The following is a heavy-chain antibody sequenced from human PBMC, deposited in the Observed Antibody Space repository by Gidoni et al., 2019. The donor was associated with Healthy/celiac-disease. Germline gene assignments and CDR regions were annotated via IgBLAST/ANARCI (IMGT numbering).Heavy chain of an antibody. D-gene: IGHD6-13*01. CDR2: IKSKTDGGTT. J-gene: IGHJ4*02. CDR3: TTGAAAGMGDY. CDR1: GFTFSNVW. Sequence: EVQLVESGGGLVKPGGALGLSCAASGFTFSNVWMSWVRPAPGKGLEWVGRIKSKTDGGTTDYAAPVKGRFTISRDDSKNTLYLQMNSLKTEDTAVYYCTTGAAAGMGDYWGQGTLVTVSS. V-gene: IGHV3-15*01.